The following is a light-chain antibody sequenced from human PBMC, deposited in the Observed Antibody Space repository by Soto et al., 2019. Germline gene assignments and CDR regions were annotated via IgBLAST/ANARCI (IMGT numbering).Light chain of an antibody. CDR3: QQYGSSPRA. V-gene: IGKV3-20*01. Sequence: EIVWTQSPGTLSWSPGERATLSCRARQSVRSSYLAWYQQKPGQPPRLLIYGASSRATGIPDRFSGSGSGTDFTLTISRLEPEDFAVYYCQQYGSSPRAFGGGTKVEIK. J-gene: IGKJ4*01. CDR2: GAS. CDR1: QSVRSSY.